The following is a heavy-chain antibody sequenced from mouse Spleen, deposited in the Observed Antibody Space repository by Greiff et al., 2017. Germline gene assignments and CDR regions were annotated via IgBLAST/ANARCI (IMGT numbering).Heavy chain of an antibody. J-gene: IGHJ3*01. Sequence: QVQLQQPGAELVKPGASVKMSCKASGYTFTSYWITWVKQRPGQGLEWIGDIYPGSGSTNYNEKFKGKATLTADKSSSTAYMELRSLTSEDSAVYFCARGGNPFAYWGQGTLVTVSA. CDR2: IYPGSGST. CDR3: ARGGNPFAY. D-gene: IGHD2-1*01. CDR1: GYTFTSYW. V-gene: IGHV1-55*01.